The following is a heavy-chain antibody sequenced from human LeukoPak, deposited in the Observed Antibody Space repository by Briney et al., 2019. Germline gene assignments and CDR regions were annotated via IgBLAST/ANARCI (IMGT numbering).Heavy chain of an antibody. CDR2: ISGSGGST. CDR3: AKRGVVIRVILVGFHKEAYYFDS. Sequence: GGSLRLSCAVSGITLSNYGMSWVRQAPGKGLEWVAGISGSGGSTNYADCVKGRFSISRDNPKNPLYLQMNSLRAEDTAVYFCAKRGVVIRVILVGFHKEAYYFDSWGQGALVTVSS. J-gene: IGHJ4*02. V-gene: IGHV3-23*01. D-gene: IGHD3-22*01. CDR1: GITLSNYG.